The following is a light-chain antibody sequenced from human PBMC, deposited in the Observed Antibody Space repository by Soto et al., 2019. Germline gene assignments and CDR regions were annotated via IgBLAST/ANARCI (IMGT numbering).Light chain of an antibody. Sequence: DIQMTQSPSSLSASVGDRVTITCRASQGISNYLAWYQQQPGKVPKLLIYVASTLQSGVPSRFSGSGSGTDCTLTISSLQPEDVATYYCQKYNSAPWTFGQGTTVEIK. J-gene: IGKJ1*01. V-gene: IGKV1-27*01. CDR1: QGISNY. CDR2: VAS. CDR3: QKYNSAPWT.